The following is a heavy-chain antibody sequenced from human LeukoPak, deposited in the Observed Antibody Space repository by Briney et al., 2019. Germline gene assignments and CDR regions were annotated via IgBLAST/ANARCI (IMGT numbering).Heavy chain of an antibody. Sequence: GGSLRLSCAASGFTFRSYWMTWVRQPPGKGLMWVSRINTDGDNIQYADSVKGRFIISRDNAKNTLYLQLNSLRAEDTAVYYCARVIVGATGSDYWGQGTLVTVSS. J-gene: IGHJ4*02. D-gene: IGHD1-26*01. CDR3: ARVIVGATGSDY. CDR2: INTDGDNI. CDR1: GFTFRSYW. V-gene: IGHV3-74*01.